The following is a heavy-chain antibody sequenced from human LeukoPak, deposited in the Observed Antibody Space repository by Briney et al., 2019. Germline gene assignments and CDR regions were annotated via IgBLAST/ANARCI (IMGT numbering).Heavy chain of an antibody. CDR2: IDSDATST. CDR3: ARESYYGLGSYSY. J-gene: IGHJ4*02. Sequence: PGGSLRLSCAASGFTFRDYWMHWVRQAPGKGLMWVSHIDSDATSTYYTDSVKGRFTISRDNAKNTAYLQMNSLRAEDTAIYYCARESYYGLGSYSYWGQGTLVTVSS. CDR1: GFTFRDYW. D-gene: IGHD3-10*01. V-gene: IGHV3-74*01.